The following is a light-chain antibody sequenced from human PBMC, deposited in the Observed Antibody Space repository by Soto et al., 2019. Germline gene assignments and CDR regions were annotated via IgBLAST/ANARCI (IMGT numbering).Light chain of an antibody. CDR2: GAS. CDR3: QQYSTSPPT. J-gene: IGKJ4*01. CDR1: QSVRSSH. V-gene: IGKV3-20*01. Sequence: ENVLTQSPGTLSLSPGERATLSCRASQSVRSSHLAWYQQKPGQAPRLLIYGASSRATGIPDRFSGSGSGTDFTLTISRLEPEDFAVYYCQQYSTSPPTFGGGTKWIS.